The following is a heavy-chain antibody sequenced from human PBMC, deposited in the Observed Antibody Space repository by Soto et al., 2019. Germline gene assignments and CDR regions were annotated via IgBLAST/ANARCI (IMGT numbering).Heavy chain of an antibody. CDR2: IFSNDEK. V-gene: IGHV2-26*01. J-gene: IGHJ4*02. CDR1: GFSLSNARMG. D-gene: IGHD6-13*01. Sequence: GSGPTLVNPPETLTLTCTVSGFSLSNARMGVSWIRQPPGKALEWLAHIFSNDEKSYSTSLKSRLTISKDTSKSQVVLTMTNMDPVDTATYYCARSPGIAAAGPTTFDDWGQGTLVTVSS. CDR3: ARSPGIAAAGPTTFDD.